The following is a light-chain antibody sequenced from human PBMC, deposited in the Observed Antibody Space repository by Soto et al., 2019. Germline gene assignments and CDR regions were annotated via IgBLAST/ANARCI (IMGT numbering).Light chain of an antibody. CDR3: YHYISYPYT. CDR2: DAS. Sequence: GDRVTITCRASQTTNTWLAWYQQKPGTAPKLLIYDASSLEGGVPSRFSASGSGTEFTLTISSLQPAALATYYSYHYISYPYTFGQATKGEIK. CDR1: QTTNTW. J-gene: IGKJ2*01. V-gene: IGKV1-5*01.